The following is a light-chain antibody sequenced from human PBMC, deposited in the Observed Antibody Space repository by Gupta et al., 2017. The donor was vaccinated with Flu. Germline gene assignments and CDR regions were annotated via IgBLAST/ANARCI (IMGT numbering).Light chain of an antibody. CDR3: QQPGT. Sequence: QLTQSPSFLSASVGDRVTITCRASQDIKDLAWYQQKPGRAPKLLIYTASTLQSGVPSTFSGSGSGTEFTLTISSLQPEDFATYYCQQPGTFGQGTKVEIK. CDR2: TAS. J-gene: IGKJ2*01. V-gene: IGKV1-9*01. CDR1: QDIKD.